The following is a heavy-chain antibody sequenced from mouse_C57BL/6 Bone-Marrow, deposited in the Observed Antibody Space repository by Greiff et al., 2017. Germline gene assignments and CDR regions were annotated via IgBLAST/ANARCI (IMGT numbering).Heavy chain of an antibody. V-gene: IGHV1-63*01. J-gene: IGHJ1*03. CDR3: ARGIYYYGSSYFDV. CDR2: IYPCGGYT. D-gene: IGHD1-1*01. CDR1: GYTFTNYW. Sequence: VQLQQPGAELVRPGTSVKMSCKASGYTFTNYWIGWAKQRPGHGLEWIGDIYPCGGYTNYNEKFKGKATLTADKSSSTAYMQFSSLTYEDSAIYYCARGIYYYGSSYFDVWGTGTTVTVSS.